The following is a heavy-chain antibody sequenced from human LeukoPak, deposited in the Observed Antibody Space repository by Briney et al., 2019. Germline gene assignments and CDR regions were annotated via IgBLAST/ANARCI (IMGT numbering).Heavy chain of an antibody. Sequence: SETLSLTCAVSGGSINNYYWSWIRQPPGKGLEWIGYIYDSGSTNYNPSLKSRVTTSLDTSKNQVSLELSSVTAADTAVYYCARDVRDGYNFWFDPWGQGTLVTVSS. J-gene: IGHJ5*02. V-gene: IGHV4-59*01. CDR2: IYDSGST. CDR1: GGSINNYY. CDR3: ARDVRDGYNFWFDP. D-gene: IGHD5-24*01.